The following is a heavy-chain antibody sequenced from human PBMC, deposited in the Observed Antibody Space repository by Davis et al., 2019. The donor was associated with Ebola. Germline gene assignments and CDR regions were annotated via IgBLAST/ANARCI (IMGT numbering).Heavy chain of an antibody. CDR1: GFTFTDYY. CDR2: ISSSSNYI. V-gene: IGHV3-11*06. CDR3: ARELGFCSRSGSCYSDY. J-gene: IGHJ4*02. Sequence: GESLKISCAASGFTFTDYYMGWIRQAPGKGLEWVSFISSSSNYIYYADSVKGRFTVSRDNAKNSLYLQMNSLRAEDTAEYYCARELGFCSRSGSCYSDYWGQGTLVTVSS. D-gene: IGHD2-2*02.